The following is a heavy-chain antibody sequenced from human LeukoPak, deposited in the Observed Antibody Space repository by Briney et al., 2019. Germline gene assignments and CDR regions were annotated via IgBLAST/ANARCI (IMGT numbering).Heavy chain of an antibody. CDR1: GFTFSSYG. V-gene: IGHV3-23*01. J-gene: IGHJ4*02. Sequence: RSGGSLRLSCAASGFTFSSYGMSWVRQAPGKGLEWVSAISGSGGSTYYADSVKGRFTISRDNSKNTLYLQMNSLRAEDTAVYYCAKGPVARGVTVILKTGEKGALDYWGQGTLVTVSS. D-gene: IGHD3-10*01. CDR2: ISGSGGST. CDR3: AKGPVARGVTVILKTGEKGALDY.